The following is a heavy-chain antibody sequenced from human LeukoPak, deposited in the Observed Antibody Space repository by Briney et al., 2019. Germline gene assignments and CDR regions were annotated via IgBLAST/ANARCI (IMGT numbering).Heavy chain of an antibody. CDR3: ARGRAQQLVYPFDY. CDR1: GGSISSGGYY. Sequence: PSQTLSLTCTVSGGSISSGGYYWSWIRQHPGKGLEWIGYIHYSGSTYYNPSLKSRVTISVDTSKNQFSLKLSSVTAADTAVYYCARGRAQQLVYPFDYWGQGTLVTVSS. CDR2: IHYSGST. V-gene: IGHV4-31*03. D-gene: IGHD6-13*01. J-gene: IGHJ4*02.